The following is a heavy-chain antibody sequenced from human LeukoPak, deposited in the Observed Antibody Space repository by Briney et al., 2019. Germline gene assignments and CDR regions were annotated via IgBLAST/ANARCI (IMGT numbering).Heavy chain of an antibody. V-gene: IGHV3-23*01. CDR1: GFTFSSYA. CDR3: ARGFYDSSGVDY. J-gene: IGHJ4*02. D-gene: IGHD3-22*01. Sequence: GGSLRLSCAASGFTFSSYAMSWVRQAPGKGLEWVSAISGSGGSTYYADSVKGRFTISRDNSKNTLYLQMNSLRAEDTAVYYCARGFYDSSGVDYWGQGTLVTVSS. CDR2: ISGSGGST.